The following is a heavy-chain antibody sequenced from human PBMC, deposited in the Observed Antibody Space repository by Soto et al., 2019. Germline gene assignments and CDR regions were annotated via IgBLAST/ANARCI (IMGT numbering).Heavy chain of an antibody. V-gene: IGHV6-1*01. D-gene: IGHD2-15*01. CDR3: ARAAPRYCSGGSCYSGRDY. J-gene: IGHJ4*02. Sequence: SQTLSLTCAISGDSVSSNSATWNWIRQSPSRGLEWLGRTYYRSKWYNDYAVFVKSRITINPDTSKNQFSLQLNSVTPEDTAVYYCARAAPRYCSGGSCYSGRDYWGQGTLVTGSS. CDR1: GDSVSSNSAT. CDR2: TYYRSKWYN.